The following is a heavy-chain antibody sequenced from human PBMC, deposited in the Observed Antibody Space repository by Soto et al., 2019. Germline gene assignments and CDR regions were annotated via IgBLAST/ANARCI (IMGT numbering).Heavy chain of an antibody. J-gene: IGHJ5*02. Sequence: QVHLVQSGTEVKKPGASVKVSCKASGYRFTNYGISWVRQAPGQGLEWMGWISGYNVNTNYAQKFQGRLTMTTDTSTNTAYMELRSLRSEYTAVYYCARDGRGSSSFRLPLDPWGQGTLVTVSS. CDR1: GYRFTNYG. CDR2: ISGYNVNT. D-gene: IGHD6-6*01. CDR3: ARDGRGSSSFRLPLDP. V-gene: IGHV1-18*01.